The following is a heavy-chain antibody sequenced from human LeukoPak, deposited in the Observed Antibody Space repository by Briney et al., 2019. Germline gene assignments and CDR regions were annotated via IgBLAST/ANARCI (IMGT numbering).Heavy chain of an antibody. V-gene: IGHV3-48*02. CDR2: ISSSSSSI. CDR3: ARANWGGDCSPNTEYFQH. CDR1: GFTFSSYS. Sequence: GGSLRLSCAASGFTFSSYSMNWVRQAPGKGLEWVSYISSSSSSIYYADSVKGRFTISRDNAKNSLYLHMSSLRDEDTAVYYCARANWGGDCSPNTEYFQHWGQGTLVTVSS. J-gene: IGHJ1*01. D-gene: IGHD2-21*02.